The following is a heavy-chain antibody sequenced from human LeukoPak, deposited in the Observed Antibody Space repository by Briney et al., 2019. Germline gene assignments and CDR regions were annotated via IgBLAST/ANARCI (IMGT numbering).Heavy chain of an antibody. D-gene: IGHD6-13*01. CDR2: ISAYNGKT. Sequence: ASVKVSCKASGYSFAYYGISWVRQAPGQGLEWMGWISAYNGKTKYAQKLQGRVTMTTDTSTSTAYMELRSLRSDDTAVYYCARDQTYSSSWYGDYYYYMDVWGDGTTVIVS. J-gene: IGHJ6*03. CDR1: GYSFAYYG. CDR3: ARDQTYSSSWYGDYYYYMDV. V-gene: IGHV1-18*01.